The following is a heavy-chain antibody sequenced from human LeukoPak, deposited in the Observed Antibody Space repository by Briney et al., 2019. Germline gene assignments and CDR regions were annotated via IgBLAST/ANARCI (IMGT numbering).Heavy chain of an antibody. CDR1: GDSVSSNSAA. Sequence: SQTLSLTCAISGDSVSSNSAAWNWIRQSPSRGLEWLGRTCYRSKWYNDYAVSVKSRITINPDTSKNQFSLQLNSVTPEDTAVYYCARVPDVGYSSSWYFDYWGQGTLVTVSS. V-gene: IGHV6-1*01. D-gene: IGHD6-13*01. CDR3: ARVPDVGYSSSWYFDY. CDR2: TCYRSKWYN. J-gene: IGHJ4*02.